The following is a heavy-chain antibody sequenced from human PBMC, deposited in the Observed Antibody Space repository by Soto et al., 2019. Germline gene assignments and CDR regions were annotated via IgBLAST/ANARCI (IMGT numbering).Heavy chain of an antibody. CDR2: IYYSGST. CDR3: ARGSRATDYYYYYYMDV. V-gene: IGHV4-59*01. Sequence: QVQLQESGPGLVKPSETLSLTCTVSGGSISSYYWSWIRQPPGKGLEWIGYIYYSGSTNYNPSLKSRVTISVDTSKNQFSLKLSSVTAADTAMYYCARGSRATDYYYYYYMDVWGKGTTVTVSS. CDR1: GGSISSYY. D-gene: IGHD5-12*01. J-gene: IGHJ6*03.